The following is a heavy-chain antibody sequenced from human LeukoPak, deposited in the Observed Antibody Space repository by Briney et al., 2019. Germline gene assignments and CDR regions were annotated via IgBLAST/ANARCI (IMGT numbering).Heavy chain of an antibody. CDR2: IYTSGST. CDR3: ARGSPGWLYAFDI. CDR1: GGSISSGSYY. Sequence: SQTLSLTCTVSGGSISSGSYYWSWIRQPAGKGLEWIGRIYTSGSTNYNPSLKSRVTISVDTSKNQFSLKLSSVAAADTAVYYCARGSPGWLYAFDIWGQGTMVTVSS. J-gene: IGHJ3*02. V-gene: IGHV4-61*02. D-gene: IGHD3-9*01.